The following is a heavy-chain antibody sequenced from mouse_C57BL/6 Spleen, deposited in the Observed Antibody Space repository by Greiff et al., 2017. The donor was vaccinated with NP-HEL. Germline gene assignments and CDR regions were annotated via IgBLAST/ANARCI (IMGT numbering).Heavy chain of an antibody. J-gene: IGHJ1*03. CDR1: GYAFSSSW. D-gene: IGHD2-10*01. Sequence: VQLQQSGPELVKPGASVKISCKASGYAFSSSWMNWVKQRPGKGLEWIVRIYPGDGDTNYNGKFKGKATLTADKSSSTAYMQLSILTSEDAAVYICARSLLPWDFDVWGTGTTVTVAS. V-gene: IGHV1-82*01. CDR3: ARSLLPWDFDV. CDR2: IYPGDGDT.